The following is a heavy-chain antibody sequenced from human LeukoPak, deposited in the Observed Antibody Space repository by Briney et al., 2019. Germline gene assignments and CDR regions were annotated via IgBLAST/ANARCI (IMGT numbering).Heavy chain of an antibody. CDR1: GFTFSNYA. V-gene: IGHV3-30-3*01. CDR3: AREAVYADYGDQGTPVVYFDY. Sequence: PGGSLRLSCAASGFTFSNYAIHWVRQAPGKGLEWVAVISFDGSNKYYADSVKGRFTISRDNSKNTLYLQMNSLRAEDTAVYYCAREAVYADYGDQGTPVVYFDYWGQGTLVTVSS. CDR2: ISFDGSNK. D-gene: IGHD4-17*01. J-gene: IGHJ4*02.